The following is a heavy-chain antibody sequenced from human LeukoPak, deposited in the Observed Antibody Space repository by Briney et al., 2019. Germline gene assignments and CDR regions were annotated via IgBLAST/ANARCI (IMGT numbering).Heavy chain of an antibody. CDR1: GSSISSYY. CDR2: IYYSGST. CDR3: ARQRGSYSIDY. J-gene: IGHJ4*02. V-gene: IGHV4-59*08. Sequence: SEILSLTCTVSGSSISSYYWSWIRQPPGKGLEWIGYIYYSGSTNYNPSLKSRVTISVDTSKNQFSLKLSSVTAAGTAVYYCARQRGSYSIDYWGQGTLVTVSS. D-gene: IGHD1-26*01.